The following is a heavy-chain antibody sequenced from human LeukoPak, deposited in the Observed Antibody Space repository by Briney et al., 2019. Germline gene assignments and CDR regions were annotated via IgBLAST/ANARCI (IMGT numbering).Heavy chain of an antibody. CDR3: ARHVRYCSGGNCYYFDY. Sequence: GESLKISRKGSGYSFTSYWIGWVRQMPGKGLEWMGIIYPGDSDTRYSPSFQGQVTTSADKSISTAYLQWSSLKASDTAMYYCARHVRYCSGGNCYYFDYWRQGTLVTVSS. D-gene: IGHD2-15*01. CDR2: IYPGDSDT. CDR1: GYSFTSYW. J-gene: IGHJ4*02. V-gene: IGHV5-51*01.